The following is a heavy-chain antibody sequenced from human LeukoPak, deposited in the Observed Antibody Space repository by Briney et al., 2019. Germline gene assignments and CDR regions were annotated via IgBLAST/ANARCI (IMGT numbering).Heavy chain of an antibody. CDR3: SRDWTIADFDY. D-gene: IGHD6-13*01. CDR1: GFTFGDYA. Sequence: GGSLRLSCTASGFTFGDYAMNWFRQAPGKGLEWVGLIRSKTYGGTTEYAASVKGRFSISRDDSKSIAYLQMNSLKTEDTALYYCSRDWTIADFDYWGQGTLVTVSS. CDR2: IRSKTYGGTT. J-gene: IGHJ4*02. V-gene: IGHV3-49*03.